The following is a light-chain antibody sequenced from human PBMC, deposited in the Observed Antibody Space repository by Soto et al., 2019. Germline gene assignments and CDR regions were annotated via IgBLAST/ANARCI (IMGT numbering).Light chain of an antibody. Sequence: EIVMTQSPPTLSVSPGERATLSCRASQSISNNLAWYQQRPGQAPRLLIYGTSTRATGIPARFSGRGSGTEFTLTINSLQSEDFAIYYCQQYNKWPPITVGQGTRLEIK. V-gene: IGKV3-15*01. CDR1: QSISNN. CDR2: GTS. J-gene: IGKJ5*01. CDR3: QQYNKWPPIT.